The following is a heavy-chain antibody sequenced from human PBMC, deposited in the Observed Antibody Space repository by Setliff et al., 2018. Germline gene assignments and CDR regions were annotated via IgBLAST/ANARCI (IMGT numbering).Heavy chain of an antibody. CDR1: DFPVSGVYY. D-gene: IGHD2-2*01. J-gene: IGHJ6*03. V-gene: IGHV4-38-2*02. Sequence: PSETLSLTCAVFDFPVSGVYYWAWVRQPPGKGLEWIATVYHRGSTDYKPSLKSRATISVDTSKNQFSLKLTSMTAADTAVYFCAREGRSSTRGWYMDAWGKGTSVTVSS. CDR3: AREGRSSTRGWYMDA. CDR2: VYHRGST.